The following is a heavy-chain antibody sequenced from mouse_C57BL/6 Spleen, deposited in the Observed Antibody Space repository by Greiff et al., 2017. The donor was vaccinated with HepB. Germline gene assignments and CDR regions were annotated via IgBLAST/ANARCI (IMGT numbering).Heavy chain of an antibody. CDR2: ISSGSSTI. J-gene: IGHJ4*01. CDR3: AMAYYSNTGAMDY. D-gene: IGHD2-5*01. CDR1: GFTFSDYG. V-gene: IGHV5-17*01. Sequence: EVMLVESGGGLVKPGGSLKLSCAASGFTFSDYGMHWVRQAPEKGLEWVAYISSGSSTIYYADTVKGRFTISRDNAKNTLFLQMTSLRSEDTAMYYCAMAYYSNTGAMDYWGQGTSVTVSS.